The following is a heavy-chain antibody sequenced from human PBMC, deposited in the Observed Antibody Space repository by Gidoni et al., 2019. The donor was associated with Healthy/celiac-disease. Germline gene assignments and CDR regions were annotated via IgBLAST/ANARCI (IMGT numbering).Heavy chain of an antibody. J-gene: IGHJ4*02. CDR1: GFTFSSYA. CDR2: ISGSGCST. Sequence: EVQLLESGGGLVQPGGSLRLSCAASGFTFSSYAMSWVRQAPGKGLVWVSAISGSGCSTYYADSVNGRFTISRDNSKNTLYLQMNSLRAEDTAVYYCAKDLSRITMVRGVIGAVGYWGQGTLVTVSS. V-gene: IGHV3-23*01. CDR3: AKDLSRITMVRGVIGAVGY. D-gene: IGHD3-10*01.